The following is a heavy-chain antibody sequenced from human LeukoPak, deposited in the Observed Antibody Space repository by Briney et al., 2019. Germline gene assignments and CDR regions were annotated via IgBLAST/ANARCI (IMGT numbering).Heavy chain of an antibody. CDR3: ARIFSSGYYPDY. CDR2: IWYDGSNK. D-gene: IGHD3-22*01. Sequence: GRSLRLSCAASGFTFSSYGMHWVRQAPGKGLEWVAVIWYDGSNKYYADSVKGRFTISRDNSKNTLYLQMNSLRAEDTAVYYCARIFSSGYYPDYWGQGTLVTVSS. V-gene: IGHV3-33*01. J-gene: IGHJ4*02. CDR1: GFTFSSYG.